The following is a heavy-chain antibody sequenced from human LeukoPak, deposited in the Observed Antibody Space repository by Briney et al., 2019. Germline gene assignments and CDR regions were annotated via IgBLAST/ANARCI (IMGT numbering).Heavy chain of an antibody. CDR2: ISHDGSNK. D-gene: IGHD6-13*01. CDR3: AGSPKYSSSWFEYFQH. V-gene: IGHV3-30*01. J-gene: IGHJ1*01. CDR1: GFTFSNYA. Sequence: GGSLRLSCAASGFTFSNYAMHWVRQAPGKGLEWVAAISHDGSNKYHADSVKGRFTISRDNSKNTVYLRMNSLRAEDTAVYFCAGSPKYSSSWFEYFQHWGQGTLVTVSS.